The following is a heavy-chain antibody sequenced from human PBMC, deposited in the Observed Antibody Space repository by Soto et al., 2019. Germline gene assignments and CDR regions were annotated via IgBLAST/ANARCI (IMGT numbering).Heavy chain of an antibody. D-gene: IGHD3-22*01. CDR1: GFTFSSYS. CDR2: ISSSSSTI. V-gene: IGHV3-48*02. J-gene: IGHJ4*02. Sequence: GGSLRLSCAASGFTFSSYSMNWVRQAPGKGLEWVSYISSSSSTIYYADSVKGRFTISRDNAKNSLYLQMNSLRDEDTAVYYCARDKGSQIVTPGTFDYWGQGTLVTVSS. CDR3: ARDKGSQIVTPGTFDY.